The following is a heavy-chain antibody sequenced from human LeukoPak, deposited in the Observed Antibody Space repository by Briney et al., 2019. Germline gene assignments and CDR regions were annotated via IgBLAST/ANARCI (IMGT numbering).Heavy chain of an antibody. CDR3: TRDPRHDYPGEGDWD. D-gene: IGHD2-21*02. CDR2: IRSKAYGGTT. V-gene: IGHV3-49*04. J-gene: IGHJ4*02. CDR1: GFTFGDYA. Sequence: GGSLKLSCTASGFTFGDYAMSWVRQAPGKGLEWVGFIRSKAYGGTTEYAASVKGRFTISRDDSKSIAYLQMNSLKTEDTAVYYCTRDPRHDYPGEGDWDWGQGTLVIVSS.